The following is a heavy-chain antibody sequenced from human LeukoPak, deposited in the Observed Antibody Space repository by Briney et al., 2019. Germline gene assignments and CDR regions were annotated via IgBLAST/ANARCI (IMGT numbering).Heavy chain of an antibody. Sequence: SETLSLTCTVSGGSISSSSYYWGWIRQPPGKGLEWIGSIYYSGSTYYNPSLKSRVTISVDTSKNQFSLKLSSVTAADTAVYYCARVECRGGDCYDFDYWGQGTLVTVSS. D-gene: IGHD2-21*02. J-gene: IGHJ4*02. CDR3: ARVECRGGDCYDFDY. V-gene: IGHV4-39*07. CDR1: GGSISSSSYY. CDR2: IYYSGST.